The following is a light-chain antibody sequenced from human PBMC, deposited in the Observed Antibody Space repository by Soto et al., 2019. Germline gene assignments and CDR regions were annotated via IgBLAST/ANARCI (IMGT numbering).Light chain of an antibody. CDR3: QQYGSSPTWT. CDR2: QTS. Sequence: EIVLTQSPGTLSLSPGERATLSCRASQSVSSSYLAWYQHRPGQAPRLLIYQTSIRAAGIPDRFSGSGSGTDFTLTISRLEPEDFAVYYCQQYGSSPTWTFGQGTKVDIK. CDR1: QSVSSSY. V-gene: IGKV3-20*01. J-gene: IGKJ1*01.